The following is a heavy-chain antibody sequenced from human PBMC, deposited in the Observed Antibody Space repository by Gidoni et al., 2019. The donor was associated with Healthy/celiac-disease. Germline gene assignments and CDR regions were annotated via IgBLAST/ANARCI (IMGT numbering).Heavy chain of an antibody. D-gene: IGHD4-17*01. V-gene: IGHV4-34*01. J-gene: IGHJ4*02. CDR3: AIRSRGDYGDYATHYFDY. CDR1: GGSFSAYY. Sequence: QVQLQQWGAGLSKPSETLSLTCAVYGGSFSAYYWSWLRQPPGKGLEWIGEINHSGSTNYNPSLKSRVTLSVDTSKNQFSLKLSSVTAADTAVYYCAIRSRGDYGDYATHYFDYWGQGTLVTVSS. CDR2: INHSGST.